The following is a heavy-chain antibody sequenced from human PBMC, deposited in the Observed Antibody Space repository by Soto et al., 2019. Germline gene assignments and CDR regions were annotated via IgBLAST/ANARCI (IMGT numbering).Heavy chain of an antibody. CDR2: ISFDGNNQ. CDR3: AKDLSPVTTYYFDY. V-gene: IGHV3-30*18. Sequence: VQLVESGGGVVQPGRSLRLSCAVSGFAFKTYGMHWVRQAPGKGLEWVAVISFDGNNQYYPDSVKGRFTVSRDNSKNTLSLQMNSLRAEDTAVYYCAKDLSPVTTYYFDYWGQGTLVTVSS. J-gene: IGHJ4*02. D-gene: IGHD4-4*01. CDR1: GFAFKTYG.